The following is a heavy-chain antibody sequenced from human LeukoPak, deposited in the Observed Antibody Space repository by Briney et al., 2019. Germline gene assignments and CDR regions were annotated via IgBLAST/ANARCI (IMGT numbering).Heavy chain of an antibody. J-gene: IGHJ4*02. Sequence: SETLSLTCTVSGGSISSYYWSWIRQPPGKGLEWIGYIYYSGSTNYNPSLKSRVTISVDTSKNQFSLKLSSVTAADTAVYYCARGKGARYSGSYSAYFDYWGQGTLVTVSS. CDR3: ARGKGARYSGSYSAYFDY. D-gene: IGHD1-26*01. V-gene: IGHV4-59*01. CDR1: GGSISSYY. CDR2: IYYSGST.